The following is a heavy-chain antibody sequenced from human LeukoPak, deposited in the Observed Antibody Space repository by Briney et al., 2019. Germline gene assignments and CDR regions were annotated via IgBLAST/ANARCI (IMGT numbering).Heavy chain of an antibody. CDR2: IWYDGGNK. CDR1: GFTFSSYA. D-gene: IGHD3-10*01. Sequence: GGSLRLSCAASGFTFSSYAMNWVRQAPGKGLEWLAVIWYDGGNKYYADSVKGRFTISRDNSKNTLYLQMNSLRAEDTAVYYCTAGSGSYRIDYWGQGTLVIVSS. CDR3: TAGSGSYRIDY. J-gene: IGHJ4*02. V-gene: IGHV3-33*08.